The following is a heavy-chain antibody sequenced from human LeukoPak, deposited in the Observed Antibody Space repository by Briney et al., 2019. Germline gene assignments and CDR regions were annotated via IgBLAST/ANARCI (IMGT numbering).Heavy chain of an antibody. V-gene: IGHV4-59*01. CDR2: ISYSGNT. CDR3: ARGVGSGFTDY. CDR1: CGSISSYY. J-gene: IGHJ4*02. D-gene: IGHD3-22*01. Sequence: PSETLSLTCTVSCGSISSYYWTWIRQPPGKGLEWIGFISYSGNTNYNPSLKSRVTISLDTSKNQFSLKLISVTAADTAVYYCARGVGSGFTDYWGQGALVTVSS.